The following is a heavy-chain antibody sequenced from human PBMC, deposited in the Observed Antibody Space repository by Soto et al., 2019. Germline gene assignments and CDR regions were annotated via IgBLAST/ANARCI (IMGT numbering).Heavy chain of an antibody. CDR2: ISYDGSNK. CDR1: GFTFSSYA. CDR3: ARDRFKPTNSGYSSY. J-gene: IGHJ4*02. D-gene: IGHD5-12*01. Sequence: GGSLRLSCAASGFTFSSYAMHWVRQAPGKGLEWVAVISYDGSNKYYADSVKGRFTISRDNSKNTLYLQMNSLRAEDTAVYYCARDRFKPTNSGYSSYWGQGTLVTVSS. V-gene: IGHV3-30-3*01.